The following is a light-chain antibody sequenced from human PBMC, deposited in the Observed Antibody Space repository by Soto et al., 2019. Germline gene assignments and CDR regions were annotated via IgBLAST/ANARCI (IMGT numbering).Light chain of an antibody. CDR3: NSFTTSSTYV. Sequence: QSVLNQPPSVSRSAGDSVAISCTGTSSDVGSYNRVAWYQQPPGTAPKLIIYDVTNRPSGVPDRFSGSKSGNTASLTISVLQAEDEADYYCNSFTTSSTYVFGTGTKVTVL. CDR1: SSDVGSYNR. V-gene: IGLV2-18*02. CDR2: DVT. J-gene: IGLJ1*01.